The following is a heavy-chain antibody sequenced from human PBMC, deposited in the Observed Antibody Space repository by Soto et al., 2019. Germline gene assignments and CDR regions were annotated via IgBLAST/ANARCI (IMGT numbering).Heavy chain of an antibody. Sequence: PGGSLRLSCAASGFTFSSYALHWVRQAPGKGLEWVAVISYDGSDKYYADYVKGRFTISRDTSKNTLYLQMNSLRAEDTAVYYCARDPGGIIPAAPILGWFDPWGQGTLVTVSS. CDR1: GFTFSSYA. V-gene: IGHV3-30-3*01. CDR3: ARDPGGIIPAAPILGWFDP. J-gene: IGHJ5*02. CDR2: ISYDGSDK. D-gene: IGHD2-2*01.